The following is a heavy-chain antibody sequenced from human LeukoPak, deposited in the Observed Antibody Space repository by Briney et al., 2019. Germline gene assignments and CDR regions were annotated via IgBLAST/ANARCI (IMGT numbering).Heavy chain of an antibody. CDR2: INPSGGST. CDR1: RYTFTGYY. CDR3: AREVGATPKYDY. D-gene: IGHD1-26*01. J-gene: IGHJ4*02. Sequence: ASVKVSCKASRYTFTGYYMHWVRQAPGQGLEWMGWINPSGGSTSYAQKFQGRVTMTRDMSTSTVYMELSSLRSEDTAVYYCAREVGATPKYDYWGQGTLVTVSS. V-gene: IGHV1-46*01.